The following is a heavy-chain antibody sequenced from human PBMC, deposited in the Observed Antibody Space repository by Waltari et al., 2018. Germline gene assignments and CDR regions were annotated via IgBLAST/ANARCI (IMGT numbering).Heavy chain of an antibody. V-gene: IGHV4-39*07. CDR3: ARAMRYYDIWTGPSDALDI. CDR2: LYLIGTT. J-gene: IGHJ3*02. CDR1: GGSLTSSSYY. Sequence: QLHLQESGPGLVKPSETLSLTCTVSGGSLTSSSYYWDWIRQSPGKGLEWLGHLYLIGTTFSNPVIKGRVTMSLDPAKNQFSLKLRSVTAADAAVYYCARAMRYYDIWTGPSDALDIWGQGTMVTVSS. D-gene: IGHD3-9*01.